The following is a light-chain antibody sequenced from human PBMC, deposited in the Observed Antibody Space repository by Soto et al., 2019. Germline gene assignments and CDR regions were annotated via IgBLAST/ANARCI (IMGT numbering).Light chain of an antibody. Sequence: SYELTQPPSVSVAPGQTARITCGGDNVGGKSVQWYQQKPGQAPVLVLYDARDRPSGIPERFSGSNSGNTATLTISRVEAGDEADFYCQVWDATTDQYIFGSGTKVTVL. CDR1: NVGGKS. J-gene: IGLJ1*01. CDR2: DAR. CDR3: QVWDATTDQYI. V-gene: IGLV3-21*02.